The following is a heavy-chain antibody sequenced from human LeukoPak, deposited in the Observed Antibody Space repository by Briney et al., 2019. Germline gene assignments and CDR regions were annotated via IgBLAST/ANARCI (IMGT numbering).Heavy chain of an antibody. V-gene: IGHV1-69*06. Sequence: SVKVSCKASAGTFSNYAISWVRQAPGQGLEWMGGIIPIFGTANYAQKFRGRVTITADKSTRTAYMELNWLRSDDTAIYYCARYGYCSSSSCHIWDNWFDPWGQGTLVTVSS. CDR3: ARYGYCSSSSCHIWDNWFDP. D-gene: IGHD2-2*02. CDR2: IIPIFGTA. CDR1: AGTFSNYA. J-gene: IGHJ5*02.